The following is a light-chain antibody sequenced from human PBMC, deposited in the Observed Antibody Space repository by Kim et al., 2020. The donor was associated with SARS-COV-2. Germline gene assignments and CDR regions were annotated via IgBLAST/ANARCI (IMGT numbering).Light chain of an antibody. V-gene: IGKV3-20*01. J-gene: IGKJ1*01. CDR2: GAS. Sequence: SPGERATLSCRASQSFSSNYLGWYQQKPGQTPRLLIYGASSRAPGIPDRFSGSGSGRDFTLTISRLETEDFAVYYCQHYGSSLWTFGQGTKVDIK. CDR1: QSFSSNY. CDR3: QHYGSSLWT.